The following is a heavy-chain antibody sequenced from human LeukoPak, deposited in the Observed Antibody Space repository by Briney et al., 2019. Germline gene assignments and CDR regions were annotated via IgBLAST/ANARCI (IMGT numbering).Heavy chain of an antibody. J-gene: IGHJ4*02. D-gene: IGHD3-22*01. CDR3: AKGPLDYDSSGDDY. Sequence: PGGSLRLSCAASGFTFSSYGMHWVRQAPGKGLEWVAFIRYDGSNKYYADSVKGRFTISRDNSKNTLYLQMNSLRAEDTAVYYCAKGPLDYDSSGDDYWGQGTLVTVSS. V-gene: IGHV3-30*02. CDR1: GFTFSSYG. CDR2: IRYDGSNK.